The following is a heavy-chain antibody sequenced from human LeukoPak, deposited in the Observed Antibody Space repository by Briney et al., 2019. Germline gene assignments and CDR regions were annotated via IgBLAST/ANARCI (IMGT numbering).Heavy chain of an antibody. J-gene: IGHJ4*02. D-gene: IGHD4-17*01. CDR3: ARLGDLYGDYKINDY. CDR1: GYNFTSDW. Sequence: GQFLPFSSKGSGYNFTSDWIGWVREMPGRGLEWMGLIYPGDSDTRYSPSLQGQVTISVDKSVTTAYLQWSSLRASDTAIYFCARLGDLYGDYKINDYWGQ. V-gene: IGHV5-51*01. CDR2: IYPGDSDT.